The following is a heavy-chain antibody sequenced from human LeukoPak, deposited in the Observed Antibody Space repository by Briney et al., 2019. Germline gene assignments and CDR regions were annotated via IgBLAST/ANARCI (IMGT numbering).Heavy chain of an antibody. D-gene: IGHD5-24*01. CDR3: AREEMATIDY. V-gene: IGHV4-39*07. Sequence: SETLSLTCTVSGGSISSSSYYWGWIRQPPGKGLEWIGSIYYSGSTYYNPSLKIRVTMSVDTSKNQFSLKLSSVTAADTAVYYCAREEMATIDYWGQGTLVTVSS. CDR2: IYYSGST. CDR1: GGSISSSSYY. J-gene: IGHJ4*02.